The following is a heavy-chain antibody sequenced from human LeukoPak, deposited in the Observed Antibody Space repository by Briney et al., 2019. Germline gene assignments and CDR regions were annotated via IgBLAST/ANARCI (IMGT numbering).Heavy chain of an antibody. V-gene: IGHV4-30-4*01. CDR3: ARYCSGGSCYPYYYYVMDV. J-gene: IGHJ6*02. D-gene: IGHD2-15*01. CDR1: GGSISSGDYY. Sequence: SQTLSLTCTVSGGSISSGDYYWSWIRQPPGKGLEWIGYIYYSGSTYYNPSLKSRVTISVDTSKNHFSLRLSSVTAADTAVYYCARYCSGGSCYPYYYYVMDVWGQGTTVTVSS. CDR2: IYYSGST.